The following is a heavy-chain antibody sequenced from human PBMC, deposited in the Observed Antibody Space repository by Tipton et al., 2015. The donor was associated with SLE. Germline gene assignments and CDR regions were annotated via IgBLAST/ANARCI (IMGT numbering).Heavy chain of an antibody. V-gene: IGHV1-18*01. Sequence: QVQLVQSGVEVKKPGASVRVSCKASGYTFTTYGISWVRQAPGQGLEWMGWISTYNGNTNYAQKLQGRVTMTSDTSTSTAYMELRSLRSDDTAVYYCARDGYYDGSGFGADYWGQGTLVTVSS. J-gene: IGHJ4*02. CDR2: ISTYNGNT. CDR3: ARDGYYDGSGFGADY. CDR1: GYTFTTYG. D-gene: IGHD3-22*01.